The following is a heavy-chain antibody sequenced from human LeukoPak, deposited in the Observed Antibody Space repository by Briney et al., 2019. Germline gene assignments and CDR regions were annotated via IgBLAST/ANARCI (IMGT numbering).Heavy chain of an antibody. CDR1: GYSFTSYY. CDR2: INPSGGST. J-gene: IGHJ5*02. Sequence: ASVKVSCKASGYSFTSYYMYWVRQAPGQGLEWMGIINPSGGSTSYEQKFQGRVTMTRDMSTSTVYMELSSLRAEDTAVYYCARGPYGTRSYHWFDPWGQGTLVTVSS. D-gene: IGHD4-17*01. V-gene: IGHV1-46*01. CDR3: ARGPYGTRSYHWFDP.